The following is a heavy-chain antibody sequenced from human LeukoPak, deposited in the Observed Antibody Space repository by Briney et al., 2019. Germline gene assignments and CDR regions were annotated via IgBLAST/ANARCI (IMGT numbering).Heavy chain of an antibody. V-gene: IGHV1-18*01. D-gene: IGHD3-10*01. CDR3: ARLAVWFGESPGYFDY. CDR2: ISAYNGNT. CDR1: GYTITSYG. J-gene: IGHJ4*02. Sequence: ASVKVSCKASGYTITSYGISWVRQAPGQGLEWMGWISAYNGNTNYAQKLQGRVTMTTDTSTSTAYMELRSLRSDDTAVYYCARLAVWFGESPGYFDYWGQGTLVTVSS.